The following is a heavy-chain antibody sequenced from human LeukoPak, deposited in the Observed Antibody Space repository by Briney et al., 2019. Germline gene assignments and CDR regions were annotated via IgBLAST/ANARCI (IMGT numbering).Heavy chain of an antibody. J-gene: IGHJ5*02. D-gene: IGHD6-13*01. Sequence: PSETLSLTCTVSGGSISSYYWSWIRQPPGKGLEWIGYIYYSGSTNYNPSLKSRVTISVDTSKNQFSLKLSSVTAADTAVYYCARQASWSPYNWFDPWGQGTLVTVSS. CDR2: IYYSGST. V-gene: IGHV4-59*08. CDR1: GGSISSYY. CDR3: ARQASWSPYNWFDP.